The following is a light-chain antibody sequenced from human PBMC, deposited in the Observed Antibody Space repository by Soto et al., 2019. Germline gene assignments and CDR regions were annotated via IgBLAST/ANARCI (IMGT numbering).Light chain of an antibody. J-gene: IGKJ1*01. CDR2: DAA. V-gene: IGKV3-11*01. CDR3: QQRSNWP. CDR1: QSVTYN. Sequence: EIVMTQSPATLSVSPGERATLSCRASQSVTYNLAWYQQKPGQAPRLLIYDAANRATGIPARFSGRGSGTDFTLTIVSLEPEDFAVYYCQQRSNWPFGQGTKVDIK.